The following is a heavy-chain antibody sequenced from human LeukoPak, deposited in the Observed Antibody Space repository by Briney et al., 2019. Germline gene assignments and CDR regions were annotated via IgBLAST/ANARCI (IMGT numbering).Heavy chain of an antibody. CDR1: GYTLSEVS. J-gene: IGHJ4*02. CDR3: ATPTRYSGYDY. Sequence: ASVKVSCKVFGYTLSEVSLHWVRQAPGKGLEWMGGLDPEEGEKIYAQRFQGRVTMTEDTSTDTAYMELSSLRSEDTAVYYCATPTRYSGYDYWGQGTLVTVSS. CDR2: LDPEEGEK. D-gene: IGHD5-12*01. V-gene: IGHV1-24*01.